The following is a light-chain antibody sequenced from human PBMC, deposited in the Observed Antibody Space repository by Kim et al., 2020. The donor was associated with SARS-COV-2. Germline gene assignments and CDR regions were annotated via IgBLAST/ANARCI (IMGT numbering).Light chain of an antibody. CDR1: QSVSSN. Sequence: VSPGESATLPCRASQSVSSNLAWYQQKPGQAPRLLIYGASTRATGIPARFSGSGSGTEFTLTISSLQSEDFAVYYCQQYNNWPPYSFGQGTKLEI. V-gene: IGKV3-15*01. CDR2: GAS. J-gene: IGKJ2*03. CDR3: QQYNNWPPYS.